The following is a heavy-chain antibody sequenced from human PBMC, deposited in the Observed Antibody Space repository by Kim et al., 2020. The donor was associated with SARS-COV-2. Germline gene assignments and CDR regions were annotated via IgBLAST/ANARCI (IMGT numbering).Heavy chain of an antibody. CDR3: ARNPPERYCSSTSCYYYYYMDG. CDR2: INAGNGNT. Sequence: ASVKVSCKASGYTFTSYAMHWVRQAPGQRLEWMGWINAGNGNTKYSQKFQGRVTITRDTSASTAYMELSSLRSEDTAVYYCARNPPERYCSSTSCYYYYYMDGWGKGTTVTVSS. D-gene: IGHD2-2*01. CDR1: GYTFTSYA. V-gene: IGHV1-3*01. J-gene: IGHJ6*03.